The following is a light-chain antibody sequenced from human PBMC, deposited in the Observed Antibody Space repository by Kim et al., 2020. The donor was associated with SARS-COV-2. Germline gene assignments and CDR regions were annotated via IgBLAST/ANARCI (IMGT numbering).Light chain of an antibody. CDR2: LAS. Sequence: SASVGDRVPITCRASENIGTWVAWYQQKPGRAPSLLIYLASTLESGVPSRFSGTGSGTEFSLSITSLQPDDFATYYCQHYSRFPYTFGQGTKLEI. CDR1: ENIGTW. CDR3: QHYSRFPYT. J-gene: IGKJ2*01. V-gene: IGKV1-5*03.